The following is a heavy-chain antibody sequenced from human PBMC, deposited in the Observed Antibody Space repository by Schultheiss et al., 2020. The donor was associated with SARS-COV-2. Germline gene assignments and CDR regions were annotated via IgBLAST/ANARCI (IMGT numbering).Heavy chain of an antibody. J-gene: IGHJ4*02. CDR2: ISGSGGST. CDR3: AKDLTGGYDILDY. V-gene: IGHV3-23*01. CDR1: GFTFSSYG. D-gene: IGHD3-9*01. Sequence: GESLKISCAASGFTFSSYGMHWVRQAPGKGLEWVSAISGSGGSTYYADSVKGRFTISRDNSKNTLYLQMNSLRAEDTAVYYCAKDLTGGYDILDYWGQGTLVTVSS.